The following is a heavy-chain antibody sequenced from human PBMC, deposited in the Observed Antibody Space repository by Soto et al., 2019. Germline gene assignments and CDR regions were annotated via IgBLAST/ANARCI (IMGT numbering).Heavy chain of an antibody. CDR1: GFSLSTRDVG. CDR3: VRATIAGHREFDY. D-gene: IGHD6-13*01. J-gene: IGHJ4*02. CDR2: VYWDGDK. Sequence: QITLKESGPTLVKPPQTLTLTCTFSGFSLSTRDVGVGWIRQPPGKALEWLALVYWDGDKRYSPSLESRLTITKDTSKSQMVLTVTNVDPVDTATYYCVRATIAGHREFDYWGPGILVTVSS. V-gene: IGHV2-5*02.